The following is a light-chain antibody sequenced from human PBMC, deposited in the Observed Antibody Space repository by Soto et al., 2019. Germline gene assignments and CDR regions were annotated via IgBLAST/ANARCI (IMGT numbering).Light chain of an antibody. Sequence: EIVMTQSPATLSVSPGEGVTLSCRASQSVTINLAWYQQKPGQAPRLLIYGASTRATGIPARFSGSGSGTEFTLTISSLQSEDFALYYCQQYNYWPPFTFGQGTKLEIK. CDR2: GAS. CDR3: QQYNYWPPFT. V-gene: IGKV3-15*01. CDR1: QSVTIN. J-gene: IGKJ2*01.